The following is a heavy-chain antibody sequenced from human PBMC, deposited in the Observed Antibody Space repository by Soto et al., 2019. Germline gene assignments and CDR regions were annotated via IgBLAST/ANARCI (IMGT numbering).Heavy chain of an antibody. V-gene: IGHV4-59*01. D-gene: IGHD2-2*02. CDR3: AREAATAIGIFGY. CDR1: GDSISPYY. J-gene: IGHJ4*02. CDR2: IYYSGST. Sequence: SETLSLTCTVSGDSISPYYWSWIRQPPGKGLEWIGYIYYSGSTNYNPSLKSRVTISVDTSKNQFSLKLNSVTAADTAVYYCAREAATAIGIFGYWGQGTVVTVSS.